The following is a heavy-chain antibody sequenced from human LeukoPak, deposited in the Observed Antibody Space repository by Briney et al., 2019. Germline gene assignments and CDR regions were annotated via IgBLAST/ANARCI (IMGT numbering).Heavy chain of an antibody. CDR3: ARDGSSGWPSWRFDY. V-gene: IGHV3-48*03. J-gene: IGHJ4*02. CDR1: GFTFSSYE. D-gene: IGHD6-19*01. CDR2: ISSSGGTI. Sequence: GGSLRLSCAASGFTFSSYEMNWVRQAPGKGLEWVSYISSSGGTIYYADSVKGRFTISRDNAKNSLYLQMDSLSAEDTAVYYCARDGSSGWPSWRFDYWGQGTLVTVSS.